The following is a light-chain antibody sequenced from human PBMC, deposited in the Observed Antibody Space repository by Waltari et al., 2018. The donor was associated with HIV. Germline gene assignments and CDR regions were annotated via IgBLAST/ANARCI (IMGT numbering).Light chain of an antibody. Sequence: FMLTKTYSVTESPWKTVTISCTRSSGGVASNYVQWSQQRPGSSPTTVIYEHNQRPSGVPDRFSGSIDSSSNSASLAISGLKTEDEADYYCQSYDSSNHVVFGGGTKVTVL. J-gene: IGLJ2*01. CDR3: QSYDSSNHVV. CDR2: EHN. CDR1: SGGVASNY. V-gene: IGLV6-57*01.